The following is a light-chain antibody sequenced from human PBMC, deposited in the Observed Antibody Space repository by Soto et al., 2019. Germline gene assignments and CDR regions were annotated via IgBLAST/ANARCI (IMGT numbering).Light chain of an antibody. V-gene: IGLV2-8*01. Sequence: QSVLTQPPSVSGSPGQSVTISCTGTSSDIVVYNYVSWYQQHPGKAPKLMIYEVTKRPSGVPDRFSGSKSGNTASLTVSGLQAEDEADYYCSSYAGGNTFERVFGTGTKVTVL. CDR1: SSDIVVYNY. CDR2: EVT. CDR3: SSYAGGNTFERV. J-gene: IGLJ1*01.